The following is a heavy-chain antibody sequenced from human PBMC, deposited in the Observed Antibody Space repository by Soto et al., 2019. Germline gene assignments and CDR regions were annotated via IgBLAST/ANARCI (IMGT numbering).Heavy chain of an antibody. V-gene: IGHV4-59*01. CDR1: GDSISDYY. CDR2: IYHSGST. J-gene: IGHJ4*02. Sequence: PSETLSLTCTVSGDSISDYYWSWIRQSPGKGLEWIGYIYHSGSTYYNPSLKSRVTISLDASKNQFSLKLSSVTAADTAVYYCARASRNYFAYWGQGXLVTVYS. CDR3: ARASRNYFAY.